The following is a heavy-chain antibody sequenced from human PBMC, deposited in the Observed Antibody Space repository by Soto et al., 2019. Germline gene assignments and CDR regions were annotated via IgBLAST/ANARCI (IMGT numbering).Heavy chain of an antibody. D-gene: IGHD3-10*01. CDR2: ISNSGNT. CDR3: TRRFSYGSGKYGIDL. CDR1: GGSISNNFYY. J-gene: IGHJ6*02. Sequence: SETLSLTCSVSGGSISNNFYYWTWIRQPPGKDLEWIGYISNSGNTAYNPSLNSRGTISVDKPKNQFSLKLGSVTAADTAVYYCTRRFSYGSGKYGIDLWGQGTTVTV. V-gene: IGHV4-61*05.